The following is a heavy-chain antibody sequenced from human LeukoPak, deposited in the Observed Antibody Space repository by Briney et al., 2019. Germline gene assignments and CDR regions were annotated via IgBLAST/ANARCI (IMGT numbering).Heavy chain of an antibody. CDR2: IRSDGSDK. Sequence: AGGSLRLSCAASGCIFSSYGMHWVRQPPGKGLEWVAFIRSDGSDKYYVDSVKGRFTISRDNSKNTLWLQMNSLRAEDTAVYYCAKHDSSSDFWGQGTLVTVSS. CDR3: AKHDSSSDF. CDR1: GCIFSSYG. J-gene: IGHJ4*02. V-gene: IGHV3-30*02. D-gene: IGHD3-22*01.